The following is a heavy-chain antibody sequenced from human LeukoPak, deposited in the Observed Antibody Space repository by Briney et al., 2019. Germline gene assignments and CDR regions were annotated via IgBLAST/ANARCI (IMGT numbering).Heavy chain of an antibody. CDR2: IIPIFGTA. CDR1: GGTFSSYA. Sequence: ASVKVSCKASGGTFSSYAISWVRQAPGQGLEWMGGIIPIFGTANYAQKFQGRVTITTDESTSTAYMELSSLRSEDTAVYYCARERGDYTGPNYYMDVWGKGTTVTVSS. CDR3: ARERGDYTGPNYYMDV. J-gene: IGHJ6*03. V-gene: IGHV1-69*05. D-gene: IGHD4-11*01.